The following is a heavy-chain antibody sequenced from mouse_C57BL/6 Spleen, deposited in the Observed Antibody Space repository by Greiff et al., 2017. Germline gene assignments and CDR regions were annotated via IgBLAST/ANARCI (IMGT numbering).Heavy chain of an antibody. CDR3: ARSGDGYYVYAMDY. J-gene: IGHJ4*01. V-gene: IGHV1-64*01. CDR1: GYTFTSYW. CDR2: IHPNSGST. D-gene: IGHD2-3*01. Sequence: QVQLQQPGAELVKPGASVKLSCKASGYTFTSYWMHWVKQRPGQGLEWIGMIHPNSGSTTDNEKFKSKATLTVDKSSRTAYMQLSSLTSEDSAVYYCARSGDGYYVYAMDYWGQGTSVTVSS.